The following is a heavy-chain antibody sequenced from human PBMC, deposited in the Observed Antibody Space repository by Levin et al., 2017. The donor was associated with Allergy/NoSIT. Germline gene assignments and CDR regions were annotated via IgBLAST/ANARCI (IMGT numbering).Heavy chain of an antibody. D-gene: IGHD6-19*01. Sequence: GGSLRLSCAASGFTFSSYAMHWVRQAPGKGLEWVAVISYDGSNKYYADSVKGRFTISRDNSKNTLYLQMNSLRAEDTAVYYCATTKSSGWYHFDYWGQGTLVTVSS. J-gene: IGHJ4*02. V-gene: IGHV3-30-3*01. CDR2: ISYDGSNK. CDR3: ATTKSSGWYHFDY. CDR1: GFTFSSYA.